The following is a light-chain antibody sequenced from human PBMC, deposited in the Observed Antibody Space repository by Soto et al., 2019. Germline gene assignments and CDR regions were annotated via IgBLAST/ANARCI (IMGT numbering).Light chain of an antibody. Sequence: EIVLTQSPGSLSLSPGERATLSCRASQSVDSTFFAWYQKKPGQAPRLLMYGVSKRATGIPDRFSGSGSGKDFTLTISRLEPEDVAVYYCQQYMSSVTFGQGTRVEIK. J-gene: IGKJ1*01. V-gene: IGKV3-20*01. CDR1: QSVDSTF. CDR3: QQYMSSVT. CDR2: GVS.